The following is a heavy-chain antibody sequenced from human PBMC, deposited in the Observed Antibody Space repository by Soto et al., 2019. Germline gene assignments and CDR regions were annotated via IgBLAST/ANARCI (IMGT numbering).Heavy chain of an antibody. J-gene: IGHJ4*02. D-gene: IGHD5-12*01. CDR3: ARDGDIVPTYYFDY. CDR1: GFTFSSYG. CDR2: IWYDGSNK. Sequence: GGSLRLSCAASGFTFSSYGMHWVRQAPGKGLEWVAVIWYDGSNKYYADSAKGRFTISRDNSKNTLYLQMNSLRAEDTAVYYCARDGDIVPTYYFDYWGQGTLVTVSS. V-gene: IGHV3-33*01.